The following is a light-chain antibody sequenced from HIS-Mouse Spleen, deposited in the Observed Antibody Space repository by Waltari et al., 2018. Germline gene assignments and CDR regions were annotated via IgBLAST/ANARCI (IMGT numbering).Light chain of an antibody. CDR2: KDS. J-gene: IGLJ2*01. Sequence: SYELTQPPSVSVSPGQTARITCPGDALPKQHAYWYQQKPGQAPVLVIYKDSERPSGIPERFSGSSSGTTVTLTISGVQAEDEADYYCQSADSSGTYSVVFGGGTKLTVL. V-gene: IGLV3-25*03. CDR3: QSADSSGTYSVV. CDR1: ALPKQH.